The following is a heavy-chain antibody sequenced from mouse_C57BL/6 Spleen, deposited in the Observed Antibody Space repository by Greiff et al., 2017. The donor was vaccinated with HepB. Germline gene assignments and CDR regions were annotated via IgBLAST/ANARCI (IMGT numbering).Heavy chain of an antibody. CDR1: GYAFSSYW. V-gene: IGHV1-80*01. D-gene: IGHD3-3*01. Sequence: QVHVKQSGAELVKPGASVKISCKASGYAFSSYWMNWVKQRPGKGLEWIGQIYPGDGDTNYNGKFKGKATLTADKSSSTAYMQLSSLTSEDSTVYFGARVGWDYFDYWGQGTTLTVSS. CDR2: IYPGDGDT. CDR3: ARVGWDYFDY. J-gene: IGHJ2*01.